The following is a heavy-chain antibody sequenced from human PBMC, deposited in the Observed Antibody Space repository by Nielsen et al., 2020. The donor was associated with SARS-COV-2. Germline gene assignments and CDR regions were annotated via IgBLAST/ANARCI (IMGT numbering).Heavy chain of an antibody. V-gene: IGHV4-39*01. CDR3: ARPATYPYDYVWGSNDAFDI. D-gene: IGHD3-16*01. CDR2: IYYSGST. J-gene: IGHJ3*02. Sequence: SETLSLTCTVSGGSISSSSYYWGWIRQPPGKGLEWIGSIYYSGSTYYNPSLKSRVTISVDTSKNQFSLKLSSVTAADTAVYYCARPATYPYDYVWGSNDAFDIWGQGTMVTVSS. CDR1: GGSISSSSYY.